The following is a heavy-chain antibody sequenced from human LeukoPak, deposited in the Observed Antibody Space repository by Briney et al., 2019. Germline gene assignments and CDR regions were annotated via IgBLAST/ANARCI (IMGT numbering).Heavy chain of an antibody. J-gene: IGHJ4*02. Sequence: GGSLRLSCAASGFTFDDYAMPWVRQAPGKGLEWVSGISWNSGSIGYADSVKGRFTISRDNAKNSLYLQMNSLRAEDTALYYCAKEAVAGTWGDYFDYWGQGTLVAVSS. CDR1: GFTFDDYA. CDR3: AKEAVAGTWGDYFDY. D-gene: IGHD6-19*01. V-gene: IGHV3-9*01. CDR2: ISWNSGSI.